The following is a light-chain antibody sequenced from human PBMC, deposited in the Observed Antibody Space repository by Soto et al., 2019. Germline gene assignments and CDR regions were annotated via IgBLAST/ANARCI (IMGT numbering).Light chain of an antibody. J-gene: IGLJ2*01. CDR3: ATWDDSLSGVL. V-gene: IGLV1-47*02. CDR2: SND. CDR1: SSNIETND. Sequence: QLVLTQPPSASGTPGHRVTISCSGSSSNIETNDIYWHQQLPGSAPKLLIYSNDQRPSGVPDRFSASKSGTSASLAISELRSEDEAEYFCATWDDSLSGVLFGGGTKVTVL.